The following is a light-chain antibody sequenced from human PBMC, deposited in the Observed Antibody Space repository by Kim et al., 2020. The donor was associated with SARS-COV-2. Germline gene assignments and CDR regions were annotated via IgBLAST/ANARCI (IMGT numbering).Light chain of an antibody. CDR1: KWGDTY. CDR3: QAWDSSTYV. Sequence: VSPGQTASITCSGDKWGDTYACWYQQKPGQPPVLVIYQDNKRPSGIPERFSGSNSGNTATLTISGTQAMDEADYYCQAWDSSTYVLGTGTKVTVL. CDR2: QDN. V-gene: IGLV3-1*01. J-gene: IGLJ1*01.